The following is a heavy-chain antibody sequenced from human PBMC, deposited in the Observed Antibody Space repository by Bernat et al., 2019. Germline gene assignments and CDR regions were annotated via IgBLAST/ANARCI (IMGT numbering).Heavy chain of an antibody. CDR2: ISSSSSTI. J-gene: IGHJ6*02. Sequence: EVQLLESGGGLVQPGGSLRLSCAASGFTFSSYSMNWVRQAPGKGLEWVSYISSSSSTIYYADSVKGRFTISRDNAKNSLYLQMNSLRAEDTAVYYCARDGPPDYDFWSGYYYYGMDVWGQGTTVTVSS. CDR3: ARDGPPDYDFWSGYYYYGMDV. D-gene: IGHD3-3*01. V-gene: IGHV3-48*01. CDR1: GFTFSSYS.